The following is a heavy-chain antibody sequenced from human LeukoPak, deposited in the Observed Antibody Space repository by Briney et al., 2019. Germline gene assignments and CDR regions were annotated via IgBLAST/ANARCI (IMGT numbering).Heavy chain of an antibody. CDR2: ISANGVRT. CDR3: AKFLMTAVTTGFGS. V-gene: IGHV3-23*01. J-gene: IGHJ4*02. Sequence: GGSLRLSCAASGFTFSTYGMSWVRQAPGKGLEWVSLISANGVRTFYADSVKGRFIISRDNSKNTLYLQMDSLRAEDTAVYYCAKFLMTAVTTGFGSWGQGTLVTVSS. CDR1: GFTFSTYG. D-gene: IGHD4-17*01.